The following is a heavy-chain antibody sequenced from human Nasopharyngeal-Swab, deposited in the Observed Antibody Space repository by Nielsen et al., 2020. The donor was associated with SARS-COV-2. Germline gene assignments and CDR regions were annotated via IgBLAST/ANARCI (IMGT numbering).Heavy chain of an antibody. Sequence: GESLKISCAASGFTFSSYAMSWVRQAPGKGLEWVSAISGSGGSTYYADSVKGRFTISRDNSKNTLYLQMNSLRAEDTAVYYCANLPIVATSLDYLGQGTLVTVSS. V-gene: IGHV3-23*01. CDR2: ISGSGGST. J-gene: IGHJ4*02. CDR1: GFTFSSYA. D-gene: IGHD5-12*01. CDR3: ANLPIVATSLDY.